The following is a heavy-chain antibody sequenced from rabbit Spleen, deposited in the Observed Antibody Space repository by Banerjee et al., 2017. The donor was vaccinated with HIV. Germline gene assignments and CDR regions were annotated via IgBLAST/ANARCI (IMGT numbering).Heavy chain of an antibody. Sequence: QSLEESGGDLVKPGASLTLTCTASGFSFSSSDYMCWVRQAPGKGLEWISCIAGDSSAFTYSATWAKGRFTCSKTSSTTVTLQMTSLTVADTATYFCARDTGTSFSSYGMDVWGPGTLVTVS. J-gene: IGHJ6*01. D-gene: IGHD7-1*01. CDR3: ARDTGTSFSSYGMDV. CDR1: GFSFSSSDY. V-gene: IGHV1S40*01. CDR2: IAGDSSAFT.